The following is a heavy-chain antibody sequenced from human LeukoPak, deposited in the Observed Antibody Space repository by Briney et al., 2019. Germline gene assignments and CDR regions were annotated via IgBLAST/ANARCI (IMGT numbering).Heavy chain of an antibody. V-gene: IGHV4-4*07. D-gene: IGHD6-13*01. CDR2: IYTSGAT. Sequence: SETLSLTCTVSGDSISSYYWSWIRQPAGKGLEWIGRIYTSGATNYNPSLQSRVTMSLDTSKNQFSLKLSSVTAADTAVYFCAREGNNWYRALDYWGQGSLVSVSS. J-gene: IGHJ4*02. CDR1: GDSISSYY. CDR3: AREGNNWYRALDY.